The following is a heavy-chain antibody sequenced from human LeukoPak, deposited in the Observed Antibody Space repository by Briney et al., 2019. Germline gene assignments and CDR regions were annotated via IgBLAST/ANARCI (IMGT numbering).Heavy chain of an antibody. J-gene: IGHJ4*02. V-gene: IGHV4-59*08. D-gene: IGHD6-6*01. CDR3: ARLPTDSSSDHY. CDR2: IYYSGTT. CDR1: GGSISGSY. Sequence: PSETLSLTCTVSGGSISGSYRSWIRQPPGKGLEWIGYIYYSGTTNYNPSLKSRVTISVDTSKNQFSLKLSSVTAADTAVYYCARLPTDSSSDHYWGQGTLVTVSS.